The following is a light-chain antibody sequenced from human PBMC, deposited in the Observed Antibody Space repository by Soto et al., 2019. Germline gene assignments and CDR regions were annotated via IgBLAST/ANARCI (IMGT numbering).Light chain of an antibody. CDR3: QQYNSDSRT. CDR2: KAS. J-gene: IGKJ1*01. CDR1: QSIGTW. Sequence: DIQMTQSPSTLSASVGDRVTITCRASQSIGTWLAWYQQKPGKAPNLLIYKASSLESGVPSRFSGGGSGTEFTLSSSSLQPDDFATYYCQQYNSDSRTFGQGTKVEIK. V-gene: IGKV1-5*03.